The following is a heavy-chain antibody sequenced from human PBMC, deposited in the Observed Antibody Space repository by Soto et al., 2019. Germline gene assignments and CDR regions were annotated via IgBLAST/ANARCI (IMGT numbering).Heavy chain of an antibody. CDR2: IYYSGST. J-gene: IGHJ4*02. CDR1: GGSISSGGYY. V-gene: IGHV4-31*03. CDR3: ARDRGHYDYVWGSYHEYYFDY. Sequence: QVQLQESGPGLVKPSQTLSLTCTVSGGSISSGGYYWSWIRQHPGKGLEWIGDIYYSGSTYYNPSLKSRVTISVDTSQNQFSLKLSSVTAADTAVYYCARDRGHYDYVWGSYHEYYFDYWGQGTLVTVSS. D-gene: IGHD3-16*02.